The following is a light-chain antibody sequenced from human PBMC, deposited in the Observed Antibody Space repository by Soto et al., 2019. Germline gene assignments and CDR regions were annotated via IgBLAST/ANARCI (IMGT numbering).Light chain of an antibody. CDR3: QEYNNWRPIT. CDR2: GAS. J-gene: IGKJ4*01. CDR1: QSISSK. Sequence: IVMTESPATLSVSPGQRATLSWRARQSISSKLAWYQQKPGQAPRLLIYGASTRATGIPVRFSGSGSGTEFTLTITSLQSEDFAVYYCQEYNNWRPITFGGGTKVDIK. V-gene: IGKV3-15*01.